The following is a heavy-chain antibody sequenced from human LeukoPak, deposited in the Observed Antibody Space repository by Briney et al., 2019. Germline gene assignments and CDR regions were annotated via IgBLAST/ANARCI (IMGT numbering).Heavy chain of an antibody. CDR1: GFTFSSYA. V-gene: IGHV3-30-3*01. J-gene: IGHJ6*02. Sequence: GGSLRLSCAASGFTFSSYAMHWVRPAPGKGLEWVAVISYDGSNKYYADSVKGRFTISRDNSKNTLYLQMNSLRAEDTAVYYCAREVVAATPEYYYYGMDVWGQGTTVTVSS. CDR2: ISYDGSNK. CDR3: AREVVAATPEYYYYGMDV. D-gene: IGHD2-15*01.